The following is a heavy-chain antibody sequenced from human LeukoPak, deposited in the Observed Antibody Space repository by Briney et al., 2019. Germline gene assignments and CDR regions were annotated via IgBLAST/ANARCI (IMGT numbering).Heavy chain of an antibody. CDR1: GFSLSTSGVG. V-gene: IGHV2-5*01. Sequence: SGPTLVKPTQTLTLTCTFSGFSLSTSGVGVGWIRQPPGKALEWLALIYWNDDKRYSPSLKSRLTITKDTSKNQVVLTMTNMDPVDTATYYCAHSYSSGWPPYSDYWGQGTLVTVSS. J-gene: IGHJ4*02. CDR2: IYWNDDK. D-gene: IGHD6-19*01. CDR3: AHSYSSGWPPYSDY.